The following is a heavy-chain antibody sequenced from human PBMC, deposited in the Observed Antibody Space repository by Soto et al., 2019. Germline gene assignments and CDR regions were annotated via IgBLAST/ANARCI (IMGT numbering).Heavy chain of an antibody. Sequence: QVQLVQSGAEVKKPGASVKVSCKAYGYTFTTYGISWVRQAHGPGLEWMGWISAYDGNANYAQKLQGRVTMTTDTSTSTAYMELRSLKSDDTAIYYCARDPVWGGYDYWGQGTLVTVSS. CDR2: ISAYDGNA. CDR3: ARDPVWGGYDY. CDR1: GYTFTTYG. D-gene: IGHD3-16*01. J-gene: IGHJ4*02. V-gene: IGHV1-18*01.